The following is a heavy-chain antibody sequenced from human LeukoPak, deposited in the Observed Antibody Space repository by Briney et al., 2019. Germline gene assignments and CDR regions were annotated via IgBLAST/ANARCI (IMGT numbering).Heavy chain of an antibody. J-gene: IGHJ4*02. CDR1: GYTFTGYY. D-gene: IGHD6-13*01. V-gene: IGHV1-2*02. CDR3: ARDRMGIAAAGTSDY. CDR2: INPNSGGT. Sequence: ASVKVSCKASGYTFTGYYMHWVRQAPGQGLEWVGWINPNSGGTNYAQKFQGRVTMTRDTSISTAYMDLSRLRSDDTAAYYCARDRMGIAAAGTSDYWGQGTLVTVSS.